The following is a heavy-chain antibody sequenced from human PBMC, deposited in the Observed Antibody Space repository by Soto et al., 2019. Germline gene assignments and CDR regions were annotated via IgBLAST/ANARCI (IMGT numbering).Heavy chain of an antibody. J-gene: IGHJ6*02. CDR3: AHRSPPLTAGYYYYYGMDV. D-gene: IGHD7-27*01. Sequence: SGPSLVNPQQTLTLTCTFSGFSLRTSVVGVGWIRQPPGKALEWLALIYWDDDKRYSPSLKSRLTITKDTSKNQGVLTINNMDPVDTATYYCAHRSPPLTAGYYYYYGMDVWGQGTTVNVSS. CDR2: IYWDDDK. CDR1: GFSLRTSVVG. V-gene: IGHV2-5*02.